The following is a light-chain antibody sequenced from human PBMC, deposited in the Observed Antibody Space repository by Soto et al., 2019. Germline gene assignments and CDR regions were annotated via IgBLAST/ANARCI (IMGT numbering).Light chain of an antibody. CDR3: QQSYSTPRT. Sequence: DIQMTQSPSSLSASVGDRVTITCRASQSISSYLNWYQQKPGKAPKLLIYAASSLQSGVPSRFSGSGSGPDFTLTISSLQPEDFATYYCQQSYSTPRTFGHGTKVEIK. J-gene: IGKJ1*01. V-gene: IGKV1-39*01. CDR1: QSISSY. CDR2: AAS.